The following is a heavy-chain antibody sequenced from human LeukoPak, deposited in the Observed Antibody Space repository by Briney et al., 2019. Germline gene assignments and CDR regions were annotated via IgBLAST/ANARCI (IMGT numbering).Heavy chain of an antibody. CDR1: GFTVSSNH. Sequence: GGSLRLSCAASGFTVSSNHMSWVRQGPGKGLEWVSVIYSGGSTYYADSVKGRFTISRDNSKNTLYLQMNSLRAEDTAVYYCARHDGGYGPFDYWGQGTPVTVSS. CDR3: ARHDGGYGPFDY. CDR2: IYSGGST. D-gene: IGHD5-12*01. J-gene: IGHJ4*02. V-gene: IGHV3-53*01.